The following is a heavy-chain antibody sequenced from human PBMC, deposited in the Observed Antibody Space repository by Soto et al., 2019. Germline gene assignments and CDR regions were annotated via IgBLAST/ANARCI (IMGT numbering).Heavy chain of an antibody. CDR2: IRRKANSYTT. CDR3: AMLGGWSGGSSGMDV. CDR1: GLIFSDYH. J-gene: IGHJ6*02. V-gene: IGHV3-72*01. D-gene: IGHD6-19*01. Sequence: EVQLVESGGGLVQPGGSLRLSCAASGLIFSDYHMDWVRQAPGKGLEWVGRIRRKANSYTTEYAASVKGRFTISSDDAKTSLYLKMNSLKSEDTAVYYCAMLGGWSGGSSGMDVWGQGTTVTVSS.